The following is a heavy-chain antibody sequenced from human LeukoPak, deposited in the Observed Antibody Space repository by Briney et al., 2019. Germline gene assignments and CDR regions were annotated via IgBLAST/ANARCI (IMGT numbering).Heavy chain of an antibody. CDR1: GYTFTSYG. D-gene: IGHD3-3*01. CDR2: ISAYNGNT. J-gene: IGHJ1*01. CDR3: ARSLLFSKFSYFQH. Sequence: GASVKVSCKASGYTFTSYGISWVRQAPGQGLERMGWISAYNGNTNYAQKLQGRVTMTTDTSTSTAYMELRSLRSDDTAVYYCARSLLFSKFSYFQHWGQGTLVTVSS. V-gene: IGHV1-18*01.